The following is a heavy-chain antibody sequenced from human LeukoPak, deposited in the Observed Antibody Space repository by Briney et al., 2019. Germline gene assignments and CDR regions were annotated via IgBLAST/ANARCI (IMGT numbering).Heavy chain of an antibody. CDR1: GYSFTSYW. Sequence: GEALKISCKGSGYSFTSYWIGWVRQMPGKGLEWMWIIYPGDSDTRYSPSFQGQVTISADKSISTAYLQWSSLKASDTAMYYCARLNSSSWYGGWFDPWGQGTLVTVSS. J-gene: IGHJ5*02. D-gene: IGHD6-13*01. V-gene: IGHV5-51*01. CDR2: IYPGDSDT. CDR3: ARLNSSSWYGGWFDP.